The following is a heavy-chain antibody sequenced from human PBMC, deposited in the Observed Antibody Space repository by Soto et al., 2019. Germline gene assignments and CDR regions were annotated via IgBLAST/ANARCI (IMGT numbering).Heavy chain of an antibody. Sequence: EVQLVESGGGLVQPGGSLRLSCAASGFTFSTYWRHWVRQAPGKGLVWVSRISGDGSSTSYADSVKGRFTISRDNAKDTLYLRLNSLRAEDTAVYYCARGVAHRYGFGDPWGQGTLVTVSS. CDR3: ARGVAHRYGFGDP. CDR1: GFTFSTYW. V-gene: IGHV3-74*01. CDR2: ISGDGSST. D-gene: IGHD5-18*01. J-gene: IGHJ5*02.